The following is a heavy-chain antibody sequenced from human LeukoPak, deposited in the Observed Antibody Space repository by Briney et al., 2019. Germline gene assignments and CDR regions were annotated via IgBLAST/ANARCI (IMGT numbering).Heavy chain of an antibody. J-gene: IGHJ4*02. V-gene: IGHV3-15*01. D-gene: IGHD2-2*01. Sequence: PGGSLRLSCAASGFTFSNAWMSWVRQAPGKGLEWVGRIKSKTDGGTTDYAAPVKGRFTISRDDSKNTLYLQMNSLKTEDTAVYYCTMGLYCSSASCYLPDYWGQGTLVTVSS. CDR1: GFTFSNAW. CDR3: TMGLYCSSASCYLPDY. CDR2: IKSKTDGGTT.